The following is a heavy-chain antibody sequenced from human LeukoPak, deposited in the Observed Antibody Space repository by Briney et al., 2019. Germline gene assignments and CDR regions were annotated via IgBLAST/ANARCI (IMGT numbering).Heavy chain of an antibody. V-gene: IGHV4-59*01. Sequence: PSETLSLTCSVSDGSINSYYWNWIRQPPGKGLEWIGYIYYSGNTNYNPSLKSRVTMSVDTSKNQFSLKLNSVTAADTAVYYCARDIVGVTRAFGYWGQGTLATVSS. CDR1: DGSINSYY. D-gene: IGHD1-26*01. CDR3: ARDIVGVTRAFGY. CDR2: IYYSGNT. J-gene: IGHJ4*02.